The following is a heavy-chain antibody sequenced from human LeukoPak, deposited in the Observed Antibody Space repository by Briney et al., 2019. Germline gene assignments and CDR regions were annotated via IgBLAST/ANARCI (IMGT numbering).Heavy chain of an antibody. CDR3: ARDYGGYCSKDWYFDL. J-gene: IGHJ2*01. D-gene: IGHD2-21*01. CDR1: GGSISSCY. V-gene: IGHV4-59*01. Sequence: SETLSLTCTVSGGSISSCYWSWIRQPPGKGLEWIGYIYYSGSTNYNPSLKSRVTISVDTSKNQFSLKLSSVTAADTAVYYCARDYGGYCSKDWYFDLWGRGTLVTVSS. CDR2: IYYSGST.